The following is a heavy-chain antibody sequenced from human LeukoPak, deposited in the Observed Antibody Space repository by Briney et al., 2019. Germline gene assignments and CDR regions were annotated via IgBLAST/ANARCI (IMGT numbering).Heavy chain of an antibody. CDR2: INHSGST. V-gene: IGHV4-34*01. CDR1: GFTVSSNY. D-gene: IGHD3-3*01. Sequence: PGGSLRLSCAASGFTVSSNYMSWIRQPPGRGLEWIGEINHSGSTNYNPSLKSRVTISVDTSKNQFSLKLSSVTAADTAVYYCARVCLYDFWSGRRNYGMDVWGQGTTVTVSS. J-gene: IGHJ6*02. CDR3: ARVCLYDFWSGRRNYGMDV.